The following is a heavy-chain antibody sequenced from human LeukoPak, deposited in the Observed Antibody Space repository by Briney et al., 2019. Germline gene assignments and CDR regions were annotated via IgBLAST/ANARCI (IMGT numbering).Heavy chain of an antibody. V-gene: IGHV4-59*01. D-gene: IGHD3-3*01. CDR2: IYYSGST. J-gene: IGHJ5*02. CDR3: ARHNPITIFGVVIISWFDP. Sequence: PSETLSLTCTVSGGSLSSYYWSWIRQPPGKGLEWIGYIYYSGSTNYNPSLKSRVTISVDTSKNQFSLKLSSVTAADTAVYYCARHNPITIFGVVIISWFDPWGQGTLVTVSS. CDR1: GGSLSSYY.